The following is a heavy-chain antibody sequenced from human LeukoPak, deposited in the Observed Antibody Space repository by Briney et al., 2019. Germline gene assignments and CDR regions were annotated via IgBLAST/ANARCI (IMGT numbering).Heavy chain of an antibody. V-gene: IGHV1-18*01. CDR1: GGTFSSYA. CDR3: ARGVRWLVNGGDYFDY. J-gene: IGHJ4*02. CDR2: ISAYNGNT. Sequence: ASVKVSCKASGGTFSSYAISWVRQAPGQGLEWMGWISAYNGNTNYAQKLQGRVTMTTDTSTSTAYMELRSLRSDDTAVYYCARGVRWLVNGGDYFDYWGQGTLVTVSS. D-gene: IGHD6-19*01.